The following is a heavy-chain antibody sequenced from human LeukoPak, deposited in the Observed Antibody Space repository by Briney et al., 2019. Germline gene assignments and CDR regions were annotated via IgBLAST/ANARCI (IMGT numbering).Heavy chain of an antibody. D-gene: IGHD2-8*02. J-gene: IGHJ4*02. V-gene: IGHV4-30-4*08. Sequence: TSETLSLTCTVSGGSIRSGDFFWSWIRQPPGKGLEWIGYMSYSGSTYINPSLRSRLIISEDTSTNQFSLKLNSVTAADTAVYFCARAARKTGGYVFDFWGQGTLVTVSS. CDR2: MSYSGST. CDR3: ARAARKTGGYVFDF. CDR1: GGSIRSGDFF.